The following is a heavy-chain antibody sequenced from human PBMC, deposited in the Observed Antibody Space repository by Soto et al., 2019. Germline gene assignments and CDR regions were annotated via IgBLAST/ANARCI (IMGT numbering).Heavy chain of an antibody. J-gene: IGHJ4*02. CDR2: NFYSGST. D-gene: IGHD2-21*02. CDR3: ARVFPSYCGGDCSYFDS. V-gene: IGHV4-59*02. CDR1: GGSVNSYY. Sequence: PSETLSLTCTVSGGSVNSYYWSWIRQPPGKGLEWIGYNFYSGSTKSNPSLKSRVTMSVDMSKNQFSLRLTSVTAADTAVYYCARVFPSYCGGDCSYFDSWGQGTLVTVSS.